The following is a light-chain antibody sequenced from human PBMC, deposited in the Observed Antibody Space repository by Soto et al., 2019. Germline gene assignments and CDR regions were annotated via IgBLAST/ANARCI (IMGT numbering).Light chain of an antibody. Sequence: DIQMTQSPSTLSASVGDRVTITCRASQSISNLLAWYQQKPGQAHKLLIYDAYSLESGVQSRFSGSGSGTEFTLTISGLQPDDFASYYCKQYNSFSLTFGGGTKVDI. CDR1: QSISNL. V-gene: IGKV1-5*01. CDR2: DAY. J-gene: IGKJ4*01. CDR3: KQYNSFSLT.